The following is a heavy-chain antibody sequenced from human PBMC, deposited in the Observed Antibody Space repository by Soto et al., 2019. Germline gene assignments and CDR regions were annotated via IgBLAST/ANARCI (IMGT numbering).Heavy chain of an antibody. Sequence: SVKVSCKASGGTFSSYAISWVRQAPGQGLEWMGGIIPIFGTANYAQKFQGRVTITADESTSTAYMELSSLRSEDTAVYYCARVPKGGTKRYFDWLIPTFGSNWGQGTLVTVSS. V-gene: IGHV1-69*13. CDR3: ARVPKGGTKRYFDWLIPTFGSN. CDR1: GGTFSSYA. J-gene: IGHJ4*02. CDR2: IIPIFGTA. D-gene: IGHD3-9*01.